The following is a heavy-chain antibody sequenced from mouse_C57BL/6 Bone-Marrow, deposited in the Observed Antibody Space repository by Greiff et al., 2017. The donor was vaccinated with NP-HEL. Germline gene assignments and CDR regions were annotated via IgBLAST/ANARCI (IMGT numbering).Heavy chain of an antibody. CDR3: TRERDGYYEDY. CDR2: IHPNSGST. Sequence: VQLQQPGAELVKPGASVKLSCKASGYTFTSYWMHWVKQRPGQGLEWIGMIHPNSGSTNYNEKFKSKATLTVDKSSSTAYMQLSSLTSEDSAVYYCTRERDGYYEDYWGQGTTLTVSS. D-gene: IGHD2-3*01. CDR1: GYTFTSYW. J-gene: IGHJ2*01. V-gene: IGHV1-64*01.